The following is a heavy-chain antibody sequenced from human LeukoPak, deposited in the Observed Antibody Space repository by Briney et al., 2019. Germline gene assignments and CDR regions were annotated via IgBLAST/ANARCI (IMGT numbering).Heavy chain of an antibody. CDR3: ARDRTSSSWRPDSFDI. CDR2: ISGGGTTI. V-gene: IGHV3-11*01. D-gene: IGHD6-13*01. J-gene: IGHJ3*02. CDR1: GLTFSDYY. Sequence: PGGSLRLSCAASGLTFSDYYMSWIRQAPGKGLEWVSYISGGGTTIYYADSVKGRFTISRDNAKNSLYLQMNSLRAEDTAVYYCARDRTSSSWRPDSFDIWGQGTMVTVSP.